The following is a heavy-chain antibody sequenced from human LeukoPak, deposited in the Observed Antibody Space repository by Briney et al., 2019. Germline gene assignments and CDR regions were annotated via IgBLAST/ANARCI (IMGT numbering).Heavy chain of an antibody. CDR3: ARDLGSSTPSGV. CDR1: GGSISSSSYY. V-gene: IGHV4-39*07. J-gene: IGHJ6*04. Sequence: SETLSLTCTVSGGSISSSSYYWGWIRQPPGKGLEWIGEINHSGSTNYNPSLKSRVTISVDKSKNQLSLKLNSVTAADTAVYYCARDLGSSTPSGVWGKGTTVTVSS. CDR2: INHSGST. D-gene: IGHD3-16*01.